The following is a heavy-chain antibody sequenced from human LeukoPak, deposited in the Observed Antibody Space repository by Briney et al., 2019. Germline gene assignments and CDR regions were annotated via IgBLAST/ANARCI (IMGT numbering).Heavy chain of an antibody. D-gene: IGHD1-1*01. V-gene: IGHV1-69*05. CDR3: AREACAHCTIDY. CDR1: GGTFSSYA. Sequence: ASVKVSCKASGGTFSSYAISWVRQAPGQGLEWMGGIIPIFGTANYAQKFQGRVTITTDESTTTAYMELRSLRSDDTAIYYCAREACAHCTIDYWGQGTLVTVSS. CDR2: IIPIFGTA. J-gene: IGHJ4*02.